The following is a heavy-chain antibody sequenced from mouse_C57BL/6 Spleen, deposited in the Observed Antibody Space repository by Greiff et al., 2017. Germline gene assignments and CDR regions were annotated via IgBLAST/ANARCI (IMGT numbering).Heavy chain of an antibody. CDR3: AGGYYGSSFYAMDY. CDR2: ISYDGSN. J-gene: IGHJ4*01. D-gene: IGHD1-1*01. Sequence: EVKLMESGPGLVKPSQSLSLTCSVTGYSITSGYYWNWIRQFPGNKLEWMGYISYDGSNNYNPSLKNRISITRDTSKNQFFLKLNSVTTEDTATYYCAGGYYGSSFYAMDYWGQGTSVTVSS. V-gene: IGHV3-6*01. CDR1: GYSITSGYY.